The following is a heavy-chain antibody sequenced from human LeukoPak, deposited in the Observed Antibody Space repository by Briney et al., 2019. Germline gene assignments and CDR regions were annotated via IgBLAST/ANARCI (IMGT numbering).Heavy chain of an antibody. CDR1: GYTFSSYG. V-gene: IGHV1-18*01. J-gene: IGHJ4*02. Sequence: ASVKVSCKASGYTFSSYGISWVRQAPGQGLEWMGWISAYNGNTNYAQKLQGRVTMTTDTSTSTAYMELRSLRSDDTAVYYCARVNGSPVPYYFDTSGQEGFFDYWGQGILVTVSS. CDR3: ARVNGSPVPYYFDTSGQEGFFDY. D-gene: IGHD3-22*01. CDR2: ISAYNGNT.